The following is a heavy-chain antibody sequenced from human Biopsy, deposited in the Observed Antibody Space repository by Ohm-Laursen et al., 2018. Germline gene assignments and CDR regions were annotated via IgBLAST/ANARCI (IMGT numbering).Heavy chain of an antibody. CDR3: ARDRGYYSDRTVPGYFDL. J-gene: IGHJ2*01. V-gene: IGHV4-59*01. CDR1: GDSISGYY. Sequence: TLSLTCPVSGDSISGYYWSWIRQPPGKGLEWIGYVYYTGSTDYNPSLQSRVTISVDTSKNHFSLRLRSVTPADTAIYYCARDRGYYSDRTVPGYFDLWGRGTLVTVSS. D-gene: IGHD3-22*01. CDR2: VYYTGST.